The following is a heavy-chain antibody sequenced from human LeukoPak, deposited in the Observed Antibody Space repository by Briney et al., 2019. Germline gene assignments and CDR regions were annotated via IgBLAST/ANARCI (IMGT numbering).Heavy chain of an antibody. CDR2: ISNNGNTR. CDR1: GFIFSNAW. D-gene: IGHD3-9*01. CDR3: ARPTLLRYFDWLRGDFNY. Sequence: GGSLRLSCAASGFIFSNAWMSWIRQAPGKGLEWVSYISNNGNTRYYADSVKGRFTISRDNAKNSLYLQMISLRAEDTAVYYCARPTLLRYFDWLRGDFNYWGQGTLVTVSS. V-gene: IGHV3-11*04. J-gene: IGHJ4*02.